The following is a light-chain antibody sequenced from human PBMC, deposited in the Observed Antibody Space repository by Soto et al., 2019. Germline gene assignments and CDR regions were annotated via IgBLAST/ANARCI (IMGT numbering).Light chain of an antibody. Sequence: AIQLTQSPSSLSASVGDRVTIACRASQDIRYDLGWYQQKPGKAPKLLIYAASSLQSEVPSRCSGSGSGTDFTLTMSSLQPEDFATYSCLQDYTYPWAFGQGTKVELK. CDR2: AAS. CDR3: LQDYTYPWA. V-gene: IGKV1-6*01. J-gene: IGKJ1*01. CDR1: QDIRYD.